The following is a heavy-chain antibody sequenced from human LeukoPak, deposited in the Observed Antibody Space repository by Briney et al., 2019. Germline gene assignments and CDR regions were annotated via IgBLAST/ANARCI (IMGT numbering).Heavy chain of an antibody. D-gene: IGHD6-19*01. Sequence: ASVKVSCKASGYTFTGYYMHWVRQAPGQGLEWMGWINPNSGGTNYAQKFQGRVTMTRDTSISTAYMELNSLRAEDTAVYYCARDCGWRGRFYYYYGMDVWGQGTTVTVSS. V-gene: IGHV1-2*02. J-gene: IGHJ6*02. CDR3: ARDCGWRGRFYYYYGMDV. CDR2: INPNSGGT. CDR1: GYTFTGYY.